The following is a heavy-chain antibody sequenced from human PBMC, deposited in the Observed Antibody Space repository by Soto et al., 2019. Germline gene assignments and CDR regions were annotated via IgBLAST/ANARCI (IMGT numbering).Heavy chain of an antibody. Sequence: ASVKVSCKASGYTFTGYYMHWVRQAPGQGLEWMGWINPNSGGTNYAQKFQGRVTMTRVTSISTAYMELSRLRSDDTAVYYCARNDYDSSGYYSWRRGQGTLVTTSS. CDR3: ARNDYDSSGYYSWR. V-gene: IGHV1-2*02. CDR2: INPNSGGT. D-gene: IGHD3-22*01. J-gene: IGHJ4*02. CDR1: GYTFTGYY.